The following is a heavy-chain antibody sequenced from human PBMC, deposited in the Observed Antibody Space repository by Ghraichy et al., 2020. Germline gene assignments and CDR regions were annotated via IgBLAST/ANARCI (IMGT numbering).Heavy chain of an antibody. D-gene: IGHD3-3*01. CDR1: GFTVSNNY. J-gene: IGHJ4*02. V-gene: IGHV3-66*01. CDR2: IYRDGTT. CDR3: ARVGDFWRESEVGFDS. Sequence: GGSLRLSCAASGFTVSNNYMNWVRQAPGKGLEWVSVIYRDGTTYYADSVKGRFTISRDSSLNTLHLQMNSLRAEDTALYYCARVGDFWRESEVGFDSWGQGTLVTVSS.